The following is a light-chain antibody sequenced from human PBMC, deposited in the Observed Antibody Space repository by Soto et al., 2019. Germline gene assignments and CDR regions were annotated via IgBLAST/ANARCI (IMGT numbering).Light chain of an antibody. V-gene: IGLV7-46*01. J-gene: IGLJ2*01. CDR2: DAF. CDR3: LLSYNDVRI. Sequence: QAVVIQEPSLTVSPGGTVTLTCGSSTGTVTSGHYPYWFHQKPGQAPRTLIYDAFNRHSWTPARFSGSLLGGKATLTLSGAQPEDDADYYCLLSYNDVRIFGGGTKVTVL. CDR1: TGTVTSGHY.